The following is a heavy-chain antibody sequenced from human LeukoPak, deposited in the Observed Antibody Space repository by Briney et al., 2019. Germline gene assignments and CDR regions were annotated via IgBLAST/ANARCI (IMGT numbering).Heavy chain of an antibody. V-gene: IGHV4-59*01. CDR1: GGSISSYY. Sequence: SETLSLTCTVSGGSISSYYWSWIRQPPGKGLDWIGYIYHSGSTNYNPSLKSRFTISLDTSKNQFFLKLSSVTAADTAVYYCARTYYYGSGRYFDYWGQGTLVTVSS. D-gene: IGHD3-10*01. CDR3: ARTYYYGSGRYFDY. J-gene: IGHJ4*02. CDR2: IYHSGST.